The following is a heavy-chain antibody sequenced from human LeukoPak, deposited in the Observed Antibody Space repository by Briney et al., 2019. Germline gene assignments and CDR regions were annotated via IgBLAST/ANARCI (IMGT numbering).Heavy chain of an antibody. CDR3: ARDWTTTYPSYPHYFDY. Sequence: PGGSLRLSCATSGFTFRSYAMTWVRQGPGKGLEWVSAISSSVSLTYYADAVKGRFTVSRDNSKNTLYLQMNSLRAEDTAVYYCARDWTTTYPSYPHYFDYWGHGTLVTVSS. CDR1: GFTFRSYA. CDR2: ISSSVSLT. J-gene: IGHJ4*01. D-gene: IGHD2/OR15-2a*01. V-gene: IGHV3-23*01.